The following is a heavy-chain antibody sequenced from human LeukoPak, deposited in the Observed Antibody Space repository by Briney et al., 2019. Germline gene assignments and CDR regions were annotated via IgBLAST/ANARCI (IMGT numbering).Heavy chain of an antibody. CDR3: ARLIVAAPDWFDP. CDR1: GGSISSSSYY. V-gene: IGHV4-39*01. D-gene: IGHD2-15*01. Sequence: SETLSLTCTVSGGSISSSSYYWGWIRQPPGKGLEWIGSIYYSGSTYYNPSLKSRVTISVDTSKNQFSLKLSSVTAADTAVHYCARLIVAAPDWFDPWGQGTLVTVSS. CDR2: IYYSGST. J-gene: IGHJ5*02.